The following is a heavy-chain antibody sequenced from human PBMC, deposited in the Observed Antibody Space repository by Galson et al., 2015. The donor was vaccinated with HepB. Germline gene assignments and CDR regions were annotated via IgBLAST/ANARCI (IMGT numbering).Heavy chain of an antibody. CDR3: ARDFPGGTAMVTGLDWFDP. J-gene: IGHJ5*02. D-gene: IGHD5-18*01. V-gene: IGHV1-69*04. Sequence: SVKVSCKASGGTFSSYAISWVRQAPGQGLEWMGRIIPILGIANYAQKFQGRVTITADKSTSTAYMELSSLRSEDTAVYYCARDFPGGTAMVTGLDWFDPWGQGTLVTVSS. CDR2: IIPILGIA. CDR1: GGTFSSYA.